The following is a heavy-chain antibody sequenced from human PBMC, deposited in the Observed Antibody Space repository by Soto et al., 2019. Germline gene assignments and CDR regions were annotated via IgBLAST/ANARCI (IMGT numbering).Heavy chain of an antibody. CDR3: ATWERHYGMNX. V-gene: IGHV4-39*01. Sequence: SETLSLTCAVYGGSFSGYYWGWIRQPPGKGLEWILSIYYSGSTYYNRSLKSRVPISLDTSKNQFYLKLSSVTAADTAVYYCATWERHYGMNXWGQVTTVTVS. J-gene: IGHJ6*02. D-gene: IGHD1-26*01. CDR1: GGSFSGYY. CDR2: IYYSGST.